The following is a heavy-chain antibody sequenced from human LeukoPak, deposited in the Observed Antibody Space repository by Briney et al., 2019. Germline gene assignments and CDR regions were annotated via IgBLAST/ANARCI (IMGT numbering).Heavy chain of an antibody. Sequence: SETLSLTCAVYIDSFSNYHWNWIRQTPAKGMEWIGEVNESGGTNISPSLRSRVILSVDTSKNQFSLKLISVTVAVTAIYYCARGQGATVPQVGKNWFDPWGQGTRVTVSS. CDR3: ARGQGATVPQVGKNWFDP. CDR2: VNESGGT. D-gene: IGHD1-26*01. J-gene: IGHJ5*02. CDR1: IDSFSNYH. V-gene: IGHV4-34*01.